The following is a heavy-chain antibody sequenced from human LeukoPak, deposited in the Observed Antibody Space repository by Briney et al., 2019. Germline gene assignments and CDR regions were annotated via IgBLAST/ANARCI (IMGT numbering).Heavy chain of an antibody. CDR2: IYYSGST. Sequence: SETLSLTCTVSGGSISSSSYYWGWIRQPPGKGLEWIGSIYYSGSTYYNPSPKSRVTISVDTSKNQFSLKLSSVTAADTAVYYCARAYWRQLPSAIDYWGQGTLVTVSS. V-gene: IGHV4-39*07. CDR3: ARAYWRQLPSAIDY. CDR1: GGSISSSSYY. D-gene: IGHD5-18*01. J-gene: IGHJ4*02.